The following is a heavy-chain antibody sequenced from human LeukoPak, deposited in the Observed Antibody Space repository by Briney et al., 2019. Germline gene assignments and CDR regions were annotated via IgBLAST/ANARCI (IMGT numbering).Heavy chain of an antibody. Sequence: PGRSLRLSCAASGFTFSSYGMHWVRQAPGKGLEWVAVIWYDGSNIYYADSVKGRFTISRDNSKNTLYLQMNSLRAEDTAVYYCARDWAVAGTGFDYWGQGTLVTVSS. V-gene: IGHV3-33*01. CDR1: GFTFSSYG. CDR2: IWYDGSNI. J-gene: IGHJ4*02. D-gene: IGHD6-19*01. CDR3: ARDWAVAGTGFDY.